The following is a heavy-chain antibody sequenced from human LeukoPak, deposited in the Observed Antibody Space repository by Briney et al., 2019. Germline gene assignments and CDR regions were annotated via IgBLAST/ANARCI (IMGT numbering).Heavy chain of an antibody. V-gene: IGHV5-51*01. CDR3: ARSGPYAVAGSSGYYYGMDV. J-gene: IGHJ6*04. CDR2: IYPGDSDT. D-gene: IGHD6-19*01. CDR1: GYSFTSYW. Sequence: GESLKISCKGSGYSFTSYWIGWVRQMPGKGLEWMGIIYPGDSDTRYSPSFQGQVPISADKSISTAYLQWSSLKASDTAMYYCARSGPYAVAGSSGYYYGMDVWGKGTTVTVSS.